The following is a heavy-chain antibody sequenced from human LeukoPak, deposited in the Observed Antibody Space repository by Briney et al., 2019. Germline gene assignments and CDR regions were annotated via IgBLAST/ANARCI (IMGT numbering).Heavy chain of an antibody. CDR3: TNVDHN. J-gene: IGHJ4*02. CDR1: GFSFDLYR. Sequence: GESLRLSCAASGFSFDLYRMHWVRQAPGKGLVWVSWIYNDGSSTNYADPVKGRFTISRDNAKNTLYLQMNSLTAEDTALYYCTNVDHNWGLGTLVTVSS. V-gene: IGHV3-74*01. CDR2: IYNDGSST.